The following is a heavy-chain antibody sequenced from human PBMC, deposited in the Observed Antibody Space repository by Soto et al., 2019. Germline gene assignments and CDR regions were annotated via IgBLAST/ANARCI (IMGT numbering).Heavy chain of an antibody. D-gene: IGHD2-2*01. CDR2: INPNSGGT. CDR3: ARVGVPAAMGRAGNWFDP. Sequence: QVQLVQSGAEVKKPGASVKVSCKASGYTFTGYYMHWVRQAPGQGLEWMGWINPNSGGTNYAQKFQGWVTMTRDTSISTAYMELSRLRSDDTAVYYCARVGVPAAMGRAGNWFDPWGQGTLVTVSS. CDR1: GYTFTGYY. V-gene: IGHV1-2*04. J-gene: IGHJ5*02.